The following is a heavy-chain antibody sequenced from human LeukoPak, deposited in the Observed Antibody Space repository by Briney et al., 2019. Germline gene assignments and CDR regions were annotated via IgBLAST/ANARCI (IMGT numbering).Heavy chain of an antibody. CDR3: AKDRRGDYYYYMDV. CDR2: IRYDGGNK. CDR1: GFTFSSYG. Sequence: PGGSLRLSCAASGFTFSSYGMHWVRQAPGKGLEWVAFIRYDGGNKYYADSVKGRFTISRDNSKNTLYLQMNSLRAEDTAVYYCAKDRRGDYYYYMDVWGKGTTVTVSS. D-gene: IGHD3-10*01. J-gene: IGHJ6*03. V-gene: IGHV3-30*02.